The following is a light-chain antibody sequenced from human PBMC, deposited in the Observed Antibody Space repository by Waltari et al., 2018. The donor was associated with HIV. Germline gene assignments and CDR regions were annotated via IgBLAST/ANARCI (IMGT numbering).Light chain of an antibody. CDR2: EVS. Sequence: QSALTPPASVSGSPGQSITISCTGSSGAVGSFNSASWSQQYPGKAPKLVIFEVSKRPSGVSSRFSGSKSGNTASLTISGLQAEDEADYHCSSYRRDSTQVFGGGTKLTVL. J-gene: IGLJ2*01. V-gene: IGLV2-14*01. CDR3: SSYRRDSTQV. CDR1: SGAVGSFNS.